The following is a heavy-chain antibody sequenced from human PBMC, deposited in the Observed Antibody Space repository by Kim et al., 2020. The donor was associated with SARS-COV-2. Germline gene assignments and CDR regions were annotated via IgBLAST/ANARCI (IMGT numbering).Heavy chain of an antibody. CDR3: AKDISPLMVRGAYYGMDV. D-gene: IGHD3-10*01. CDR1: GFTFDDYA. J-gene: IGHJ6*02. V-gene: IGHV3-9*01. CDR2: ISWNSDSI. Sequence: GGSLRLSCAASGFTFDDYAMHWVRQAPGKGLEWVSGISWNSDSIGYADSVKGRFTISRDNAKNSLYLQMNSLRAEDTALYYCAKDISPLMVRGAYYGMDVWGQGTTVTVSS.